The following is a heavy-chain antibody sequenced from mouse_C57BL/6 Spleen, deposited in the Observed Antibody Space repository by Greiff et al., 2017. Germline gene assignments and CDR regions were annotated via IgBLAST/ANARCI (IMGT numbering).Heavy chain of an antibody. CDR1: GYTFTSYW. CDR2: IYPGSGST. CDR3: ERKTTVKAWFAD. D-gene: IGHD1-1*01. Sequence: QVQLQQPGAELVKPGASVKMSCKASGYTFTSYWITWVKQRPGQGLEWIGDIYPGSGSTNYNEKFKSKATLTVDTSSSTAYMPLSSLTSEDSAVYYCERKTTVKAWFADWGQGTLVTVSA. V-gene: IGHV1-55*01. J-gene: IGHJ3*01.